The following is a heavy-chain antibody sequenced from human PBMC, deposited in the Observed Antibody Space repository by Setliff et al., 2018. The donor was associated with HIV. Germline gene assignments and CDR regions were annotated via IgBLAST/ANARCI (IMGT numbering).Heavy chain of an antibody. V-gene: IGHV4-59*01. CDR2: IYYSGST. D-gene: IGHD3-22*01. CDR3: ARGRPDDSVGFGY. Sequence: PSENLSLTCTVSGGSISSYSWSWIRQPPGKGLEWIGYIYYSGSTNYNPSLKSRVTRSVDTSKNQFSLKLTSVTAADTAVYYCARGRPDDSVGFGYWGQGTLVTVSS. J-gene: IGHJ4*02. CDR1: GGSISSYS.